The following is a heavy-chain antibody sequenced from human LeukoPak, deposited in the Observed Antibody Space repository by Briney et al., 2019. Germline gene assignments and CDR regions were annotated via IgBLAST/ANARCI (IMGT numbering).Heavy chain of an antibody. CDR2: IHYSGST. CDR1: GDSMSTHY. CDR3: ATYDSRGYYRYSFDY. J-gene: IGHJ4*02. V-gene: IGHV4-59*11. D-gene: IGHD3-22*01. Sequence: SSETLSLTCTVSGDSMSTHYWNWIRQPPGKGLEWIGYIHYSGSTNYNPSLKSRVTISVDTSKNQFSLKLNSVTAADTAVYYCATYDSRGYYRYSFDYWGQGTLVTVSS.